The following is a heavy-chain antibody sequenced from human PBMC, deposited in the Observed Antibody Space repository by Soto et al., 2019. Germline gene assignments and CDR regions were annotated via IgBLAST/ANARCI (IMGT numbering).Heavy chain of an antibody. Sequence: EVQLVESGGGLVQPGGSLRLSCAAPGFVFSTYSMNWVRQAPGKGLEWVSYISSSSSTIYYADSVQGRFTISRDNAKNSLYLQVNSLRDEDTAVYYCARPAGRVDYFDYWGQGTLVTVSS. CDR3: ARPAGRVDYFDY. D-gene: IGHD2-15*01. V-gene: IGHV3-48*02. J-gene: IGHJ4*02. CDR1: GFVFSTYS. CDR2: ISSSSSTI.